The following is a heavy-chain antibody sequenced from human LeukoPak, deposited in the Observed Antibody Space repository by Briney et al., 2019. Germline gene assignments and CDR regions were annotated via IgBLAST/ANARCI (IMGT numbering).Heavy chain of an antibody. V-gene: IGHV3-21*06. J-gene: IGHJ4*02. CDR2: ITSRSSYI. Sequence: GGSLRLSCAASGFTFSTYTMDWVRQAPGEGLQWVSSITSRSSYIYYADSVKGRFTISRDNAKNLLYLQMNSLRAEDTAVYYCASRRDGYNAPFEYWGQGTLVTVSS. CDR3: ASRRDGYNAPFEY. CDR1: GFTFSTYT. D-gene: IGHD5-24*01.